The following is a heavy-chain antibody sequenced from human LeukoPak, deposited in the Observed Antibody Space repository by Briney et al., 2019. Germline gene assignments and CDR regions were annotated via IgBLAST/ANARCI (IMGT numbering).Heavy chain of an antibody. CDR2: ISSSGSTI. V-gene: IGHV3-48*03. D-gene: IGHD2-2*01. CDR1: GFTFSSYE. Sequence: GGSLRLSCAASGFTFSSYEMNWVRQAPGKGLEWVSYISSSGSTIYYADSVKGRFTISRDNSKNTLYLQMNSLRAEDTAVYYCAKAPLRYCSSTSCYLYFDYWGQGTLVTVSS. CDR3: AKAPLRYCSSTSCYLYFDY. J-gene: IGHJ4*02.